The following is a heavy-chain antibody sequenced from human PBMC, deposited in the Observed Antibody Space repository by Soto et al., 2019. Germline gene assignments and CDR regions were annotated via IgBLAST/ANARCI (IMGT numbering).Heavy chain of an antibody. V-gene: IGHV3-33*01. D-gene: IGHD3-9*01. J-gene: IGHJ3*02. CDR2: IWYDGSNK. CDR3: XXVYDIXTGHDAFDI. CDR1: GFTFSSYG. Sequence: QVQLVESGGGVVQPGRSLRLSCAXSGFTFSSYGMHWVRQAPGKGLEWVAVIWYDGSNKYYADSVKGRFTISRDNSKNTLYLQMNSLRAEDTAVYYCXXVYDIXTGHDAFDIWGQGTMVTVSS.